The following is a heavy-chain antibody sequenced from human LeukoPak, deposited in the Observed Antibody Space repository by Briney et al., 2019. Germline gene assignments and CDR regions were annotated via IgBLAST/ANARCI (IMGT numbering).Heavy chain of an antibody. CDR1: GFTFSSYE. CDR2: ISTSGNTI. V-gene: IGHV3-48*03. CDR3: ARDLVAVAHFDY. J-gene: IGHJ4*02. D-gene: IGHD6-19*01. Sequence: GGSLRLSCAASGFTFSSYEMNWVRQAPGKGLEWVSYISTSGNTIYYADSVKGRLTISRGNAKNSLYLQMNSLRAEDTAVYYCARDLVAVAHFDYWGQGTLVTVSS.